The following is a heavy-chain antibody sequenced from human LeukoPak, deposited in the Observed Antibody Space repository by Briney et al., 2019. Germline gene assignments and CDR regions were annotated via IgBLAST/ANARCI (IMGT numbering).Heavy chain of an antibody. J-gene: IGHJ4*02. CDR3: ASVSSSGWYFYLFDY. CDR2: IYYSGST. D-gene: IGHD6-19*01. CDR1: GGSMSISAYF. Sequence: SETLSLTCAVSGGSMSISAYFWGWIRQPPGKGLEWIGSIYYSGSTYYNPSLKSRVTVSVDTSKNQFSLKLSSVTAADTAVYYCASVSSSGWYFYLFDYWGQGTLVTVSS. V-gene: IGHV4-39*01.